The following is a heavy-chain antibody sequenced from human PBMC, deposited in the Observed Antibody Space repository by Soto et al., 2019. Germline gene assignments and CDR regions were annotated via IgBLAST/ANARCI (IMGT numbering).Heavy chain of an antibody. Sequence: SVKVSCKASGGTFSSYTISWVRQAPGQGLEWMGRIIPILGIANYAQKFQGRVTITADKSTSTAYMELSSLRSEDTAVYYCGGFLQYDFSCRLPFDFWGRGSPVPASS. CDR3: GGFLQYDFSCRLPFDF. CDR1: GGTFSSYT. J-gene: IGHJ1*01. CDR2: IIPILGIA. D-gene: IGHD4-4*01. V-gene: IGHV1-69*02.